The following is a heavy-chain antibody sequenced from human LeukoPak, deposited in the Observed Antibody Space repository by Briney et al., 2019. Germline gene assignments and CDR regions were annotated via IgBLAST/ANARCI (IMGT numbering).Heavy chain of an antibody. V-gene: IGHV3-9*01. J-gene: IGHJ6*02. Sequence: GRSLRLSCAASGFTFDDYAMHWVRHAPGKGLEWVSGISWNSGSIGYADSVKGRFTISRDNAKNSLYLQMNSLRAEDTALYYCAKVGKSSSSWYGDYYYGMDVWGQGTTVTVSS. CDR1: GFTFDDYA. CDR3: AKVGKSSSSWYGDYYYGMDV. CDR2: ISWNSGSI. D-gene: IGHD6-13*01.